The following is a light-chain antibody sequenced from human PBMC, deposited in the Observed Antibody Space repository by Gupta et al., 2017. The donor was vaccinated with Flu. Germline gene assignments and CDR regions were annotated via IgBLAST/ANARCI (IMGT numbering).Light chain of an antibody. CDR2: EGS. J-gene: IGLJ1*01. CDR1: TSDVGGYKP. Sequence: SITISCTGTTSDVGGYKPVSWYQQHPGKAPKLMIYEGSERPSGVSNRFSGSKSGNTASLTISGLQAEDEADYYCSSITNSNTYVFGTGTKVTVL. CDR3: SSITNSNTYV. V-gene: IGLV2-14*01.